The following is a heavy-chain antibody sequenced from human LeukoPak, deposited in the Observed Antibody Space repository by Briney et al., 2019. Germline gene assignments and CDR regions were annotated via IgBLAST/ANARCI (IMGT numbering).Heavy chain of an antibody. Sequence: SETLSLTCTVSGGSISSYYWSWIRQPPGKGLEWIGYIYYSGSTNYNPSLKSRVTISVDTSKNQFSLKLSSVTAADTAVYHCARVQRSSSWPRAFDYWGQGTLVTVSS. J-gene: IGHJ4*02. V-gene: IGHV4-59*01. D-gene: IGHD6-13*01. CDR3: ARVQRSSSWPRAFDY. CDR2: IYYSGST. CDR1: GGSISSYY.